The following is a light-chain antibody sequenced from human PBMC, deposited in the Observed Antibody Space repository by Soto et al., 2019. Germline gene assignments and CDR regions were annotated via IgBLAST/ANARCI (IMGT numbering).Light chain of an antibody. V-gene: IGLV2-23*02. CDR3: SSYAGISEV. CDR2: EVD. CDR1: SSDVGNYNL. J-gene: IGLJ1*01. Sequence: QSALTQPASVSGSPGQSITISCTGTSSDVGNYNLVSWYQQHPGRAPKLMIYEVDSRPSGFSSRFSGSKSGNTASLTISGLQAEDEADYYCSSYAGISEVFGTGTKVTVL.